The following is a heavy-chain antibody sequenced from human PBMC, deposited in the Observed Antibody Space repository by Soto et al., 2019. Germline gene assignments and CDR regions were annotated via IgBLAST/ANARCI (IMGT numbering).Heavy chain of an antibody. J-gene: IGHJ5*02. CDR2: VSFAGNS. CDR1: GDSITSSGNF. CDR3: ARRVGGYDNWFDP. D-gene: IGHD5-12*01. Sequence: QLQLQESGPGLVKPSETLSLTCFVSGDSITSSGNFWVWIRQSPGKGLEWIGSVSFAGNSCYTPSLKSRVIISVNTSKNQFSLKLSSVTAADTAVYYCARRVGGYDNWFDPWGQGTLVTVSS. V-gene: IGHV4-39*01.